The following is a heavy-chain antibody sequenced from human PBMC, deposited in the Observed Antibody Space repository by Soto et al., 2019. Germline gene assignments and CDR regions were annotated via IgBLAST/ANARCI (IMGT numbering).Heavy chain of an antibody. V-gene: IGHV2-26*01. CDR3: ARWDDYCYYGMDV. D-gene: IGHD1-26*01. Sequence: QVTLKESGPVLVKPTETLTLTCTVSGFSLSNARMGVSWIRQPPGKALEWLAHIFSNDEKSYSTSLKSRLTISKDTSKSQVVLTMTNMDPVDTATYYCARWDDYCYYGMDVWGQGTTVTVSS. CDR1: GFSLSNARMG. J-gene: IGHJ6*02. CDR2: IFSNDEK.